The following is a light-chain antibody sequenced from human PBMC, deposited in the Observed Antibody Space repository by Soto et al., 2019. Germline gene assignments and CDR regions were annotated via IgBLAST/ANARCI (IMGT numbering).Light chain of an antibody. CDR3: QQYNDWPPLT. Sequence: ILMTQSPATVSVSPGESATLSCRASQSVRTNLAWYQLTPGQAPRLLIYGASTRATGVPARFSGTGSGTDFTLTISSLQSDDFGVYYCQQYNDWPPLTFGGGTRLEIK. V-gene: IGKV3-15*01. CDR2: GAS. J-gene: IGKJ5*01. CDR1: QSVRTN.